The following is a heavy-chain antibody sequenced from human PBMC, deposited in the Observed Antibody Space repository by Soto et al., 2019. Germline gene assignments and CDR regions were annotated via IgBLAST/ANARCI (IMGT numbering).Heavy chain of an antibody. V-gene: IGHV4-4*07. CDR1: GDSINNYY. Sequence: VRLQESGPGLVEPSETLSLTCSVSGDSINNYYWSWIRQPAGKGLEWIGRIYSSGSANYNPSLKTRGTMSVDTSKNQVFLSVTSVTAADPAVYFCARGGSRSADLPTYWGQGIHVIVSS. D-gene: IGHD2-15*01. J-gene: IGHJ4*02. CDR2: IYSSGSA. CDR3: ARGGSRSADLPTY.